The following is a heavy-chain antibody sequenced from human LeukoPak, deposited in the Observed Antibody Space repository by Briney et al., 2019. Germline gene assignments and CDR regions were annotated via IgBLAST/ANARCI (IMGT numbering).Heavy chain of an antibody. CDR1: GFTFSSYA. Sequence: QPGRSLRLSCAASGFTFSSYAMPWVRQAPGKGLEWVAVISYDGSNKYYADSVKGRFTISRDNSKNTLDLQMNSLRDEDTAVYYCAREAAAAVYVDYWGQGTLVTVSS. CDR3: AREAAAAVYVDY. D-gene: IGHD6-13*01. J-gene: IGHJ4*02. CDR2: ISYDGSNK. V-gene: IGHV3-30-3*01.